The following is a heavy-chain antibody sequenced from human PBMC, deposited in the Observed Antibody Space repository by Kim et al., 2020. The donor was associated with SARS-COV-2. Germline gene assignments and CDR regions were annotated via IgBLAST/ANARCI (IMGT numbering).Heavy chain of an antibody. V-gene: IGHV1-69*04. J-gene: IGHJ6*02. Sequence: SVKVSCKTSGGTFSSSAISWVRQAPGQGLEWMGRIIPILGITNYAQKFQGRVTITADKSTSTAYMELTSLRSEDTAVYYCARVVAEATEVSIAVAPQDYQYYGLDVWGQGTTVTVSS. D-gene: IGHD6-13*01. CDR3: ARVVAEATEVSIAVAPQDYQYYGLDV. CDR1: GGTFSSSA. CDR2: IIPILGIT.